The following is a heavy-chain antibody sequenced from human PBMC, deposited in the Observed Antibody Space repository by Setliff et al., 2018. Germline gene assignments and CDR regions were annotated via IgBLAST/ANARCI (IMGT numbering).Heavy chain of an antibody. Sequence: SETLSLTCTVSGVSISANHYWGWIRQPPGKGLEWIGSISYGGNTYYNPSLRSRVTISVDTSKNQFSLKVSSVTAADTAVYYCARHENDYGDYDDAFDIWGQGTMVTVS. V-gene: IGHV4-39*01. J-gene: IGHJ3*02. CDR1: GVSISANHY. D-gene: IGHD4-17*01. CDR2: ISYGGNT. CDR3: ARHENDYGDYDDAFDI.